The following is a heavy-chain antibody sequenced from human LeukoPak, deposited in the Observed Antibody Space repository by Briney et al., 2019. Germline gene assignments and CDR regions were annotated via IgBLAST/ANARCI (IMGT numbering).Heavy chain of an antibody. D-gene: IGHD1-26*01. CDR1: RCTFSNYN. J-gene: IGHJ4*02. CDR2: ISGTGRTT. V-gene: IGHV3-48*02. CDR3: ASSGTYRFDY. Sequence: GGSLRLSCAASRCTFSNYNMNWVRQAPGKGLEWVAYISGTGRTTNYADSVKGRFTISRDNAKNSLYLQMNSLRDEDTAVYYCASSGTYRFDYWGQGTLVTVSS.